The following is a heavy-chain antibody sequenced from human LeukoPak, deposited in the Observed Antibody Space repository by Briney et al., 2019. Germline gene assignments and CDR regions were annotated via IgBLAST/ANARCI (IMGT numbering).Heavy chain of an antibody. CDR3: AKGSDYYDSSGYSH. CDR2: IRYDGNNK. J-gene: IGHJ4*02. Sequence: PGGSLRLSCAASGFTFSRNGMHWVRQAPGKGLEWVAFIRYDGNNKYYADSVKGRFTISRDNSKNTLYLQMNSLRAEDTAVHYCAKGSDYYDSSGYSHWGQGTLVTVSS. D-gene: IGHD3-22*01. CDR1: GFTFSRNG. V-gene: IGHV3-30*02.